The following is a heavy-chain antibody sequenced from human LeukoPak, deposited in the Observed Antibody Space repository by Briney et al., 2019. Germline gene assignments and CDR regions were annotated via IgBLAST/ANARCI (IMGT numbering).Heavy chain of an antibody. CDR2: IIPIFGTA. V-gene: IGHV1-69*05. Sequence: ASLKVSCKASGGTFSSYAISWVRQAPGQGLEWMGGIIPIFGTANYAQKFQGRVTITTDESTSTAYMELSSLRSEDTAVYYCAREAARPYYYYYYMDVWGKGTTVTVSS. CDR1: GGTFSSYA. D-gene: IGHD6-6*01. J-gene: IGHJ6*03. CDR3: AREAARPYYYYYYMDV.